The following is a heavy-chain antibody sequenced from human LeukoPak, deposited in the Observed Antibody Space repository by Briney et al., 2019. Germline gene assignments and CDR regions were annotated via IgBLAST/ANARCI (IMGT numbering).Heavy chain of an antibody. D-gene: IGHD3/OR15-3a*01. CDR2: ISGSGGST. Sequence: GGSLRLSCAASGFTFSSYGMSWVRQAPGKGLEWVSAISGSGGSTYYADSVKGRFTISRDNSKNTLYLQMNSLRAEDTAVYYCARTGLGMYSFDSWGRGTLVTVSS. CDR1: GFTFSSYG. J-gene: IGHJ4*02. V-gene: IGHV3-23*01. CDR3: ARTGLGMYSFDS.